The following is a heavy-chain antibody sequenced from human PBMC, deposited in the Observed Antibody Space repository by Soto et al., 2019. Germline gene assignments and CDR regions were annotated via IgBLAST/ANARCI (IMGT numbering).Heavy chain of an antibody. Sequence: QVQLVESGGGVVQPGRSLRLSCAASGFTFSSYGMHWVRQAPGKGLEWVAVIWYDGSNKYYADSVKGRFTISRDNSKNTLYLQMNSLRAEDTAVYYCARGYYDFWSGYDNHDAFDIWGQGTMVTVSS. CDR3: ARGYYDFWSGYDNHDAFDI. CDR2: IWYDGSNK. J-gene: IGHJ3*02. V-gene: IGHV3-33*01. CDR1: GFTFSSYG. D-gene: IGHD3-3*01.